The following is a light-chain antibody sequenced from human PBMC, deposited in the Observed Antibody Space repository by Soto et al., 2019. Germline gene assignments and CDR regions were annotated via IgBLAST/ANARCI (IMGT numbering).Light chain of an antibody. CDR1: QSVRNNY. CDR3: KQYGSSPPT. CDR2: GAS. V-gene: IGKV3-20*01. Sequence: EIVLTQTPGTLSLSPGERATLPCRASQSVRNNYLAWYKQKPGQAPRLLIYGASSRATGIQDRFSGSGSGTDFTLTIRRLEPEDFALYYCKQYGSSPPTVGGGTKVDI. J-gene: IGKJ4*01.